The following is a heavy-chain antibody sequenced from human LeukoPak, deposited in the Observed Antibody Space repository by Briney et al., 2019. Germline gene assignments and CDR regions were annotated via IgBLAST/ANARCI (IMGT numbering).Heavy chain of an antibody. CDR3: AKILSAAGTEY. CDR1: GFTFSSYA. CDR2: ISGSGGDT. V-gene: IGHV3-23*01. Sequence: GGSLRLSCAASGFTFSSYAMSWVRQAPGKGLEWVSAISGSGGDTYYADSVKGRFTISRDNSKNTLYLQMNSLRVEDTAMYYCAKILSAAGTEYWGQGTLVTVSS. J-gene: IGHJ4*02. D-gene: IGHD6-13*01.